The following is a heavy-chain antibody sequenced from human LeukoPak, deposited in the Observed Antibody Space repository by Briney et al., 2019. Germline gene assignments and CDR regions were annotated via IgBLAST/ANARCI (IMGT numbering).Heavy chain of an antibody. D-gene: IGHD3-16*01. CDR2: ISSSSSYI. J-gene: IGHJ3*02. CDR3: ARGDRTMMGAFDI. V-gene: IGHV3-21*06. Sequence: PGGSLRLSCAASGFTFSTYTINWVRQAPGKGLEWVSCISSSSSYIYYADSVKGRFTISRDNAKNSLYLQMNSLRAEDTAVYYCARGDRTMMGAFDIWGQGTLVTVSS. CDR1: GFTFSTYT.